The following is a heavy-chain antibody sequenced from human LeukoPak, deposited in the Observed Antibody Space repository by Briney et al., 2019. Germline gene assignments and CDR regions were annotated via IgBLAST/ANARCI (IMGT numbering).Heavy chain of an antibody. V-gene: IGHV4-30-4*01. CDR3: ARPQVRGHSGSYYY. CDR1: GGSISSGDYY. Sequence: PSQTLSLTCTVSGGSISSGDYYWSWIRQPPGKGLEWIGYIYYSGSTYYNPSLKSRVTISVDTSKNQFSLKLSSVTAADTAVYYCARPQVRGHSGSYYYWGQGTLVTVSS. J-gene: IGHJ4*02. CDR2: IYYSGST. D-gene: IGHD1-26*01.